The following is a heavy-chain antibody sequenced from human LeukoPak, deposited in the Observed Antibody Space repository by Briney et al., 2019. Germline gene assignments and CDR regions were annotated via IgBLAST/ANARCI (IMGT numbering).Heavy chain of an antibody. CDR3: AREGVVVGMEGFDY. CDR1: GFTFSSHW. D-gene: IGHD3-22*01. CDR2: INLDGSEK. V-gene: IGHV3-7*01. Sequence: GGSLRLSCAASGFTFSSHWMSWVRQAPGKGLEWVANINLDGSEKYYVDSVKGRFTISRDNAKNSLYLQMNSLRAEDTAVYFCAREGVVVGMEGFDYWGQGSLVTVSS. J-gene: IGHJ4*02.